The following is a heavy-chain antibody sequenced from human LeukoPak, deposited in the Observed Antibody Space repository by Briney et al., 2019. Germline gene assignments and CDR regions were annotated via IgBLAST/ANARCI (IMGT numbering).Heavy chain of an antibody. CDR2: IYGGGNI. D-gene: IGHD5-24*01. CDR3: ARGAGYNYPYYFDY. Sequence: GGSLRLSCAAPGFTVSSNYMNWVRQAPGKGLEWVSVIYGGGNIYYADSVKGRFTISRDNSKNTLYLQMNSLRAEDTAVYYCARGAGYNYPYYFDYWGQGTLVTVSS. V-gene: IGHV3-53*01. CDR1: GFTVSSNY. J-gene: IGHJ4*02.